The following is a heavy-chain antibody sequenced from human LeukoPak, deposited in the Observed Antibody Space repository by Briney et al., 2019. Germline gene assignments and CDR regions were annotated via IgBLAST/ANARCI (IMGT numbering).Heavy chain of an antibody. CDR2: ISSSGTYV. CDR3: ARDRTSFDN. J-gene: IGHJ4*02. D-gene: IGHD1-14*01. CDR1: GFTFSSYS. Sequence: GGSLRLSCAASGFTFSSYSMNWVRQAPGKGLEWVSSISSSGTYVYYADSVKGRFTISRDNAKNSLSLQMNSLRADDAAVYYCARDRTSFDNWGQGTLVTVSS. V-gene: IGHV3-21*01.